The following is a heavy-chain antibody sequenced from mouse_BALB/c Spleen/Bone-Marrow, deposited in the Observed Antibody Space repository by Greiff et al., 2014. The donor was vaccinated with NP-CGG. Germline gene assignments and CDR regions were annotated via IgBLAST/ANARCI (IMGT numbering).Heavy chain of an antibody. CDR2: INPDSSTI. CDR1: GFDFSRYW. J-gene: IGHJ1*01. Sequence: EVKLLESGGGLVQPGGSLKLSCAASGFDFSRYWMSWVRQAPGKGLEWIGEINPDSSTINYTPSIKDKFIISRDNAKNTLYLQMSKVRSEDTALYYCARLNYYGNLVVWGAGTTVTVSS. V-gene: IGHV4-1*02. D-gene: IGHD1-1*01. CDR3: ARLNYYGNLVV.